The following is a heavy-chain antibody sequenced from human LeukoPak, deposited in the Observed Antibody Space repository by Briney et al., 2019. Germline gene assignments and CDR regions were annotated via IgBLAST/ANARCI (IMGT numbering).Heavy chain of an antibody. D-gene: IGHD6-6*01. Sequence: GGSLRLSCAASGFTFSDYWVDWVRQAPGKGLEWVANIKQDGSEKYYVDSVKGRFTISRDNAKNSLYLQMNSLRAEDTAVYYCARDRRWKYSSSSFWFDPWGQGTLVTVSS. V-gene: IGHV3-7*01. CDR1: GFTFSDYW. CDR3: ARDRRWKYSSSSFWFDP. CDR2: IKQDGSEK. J-gene: IGHJ5*02.